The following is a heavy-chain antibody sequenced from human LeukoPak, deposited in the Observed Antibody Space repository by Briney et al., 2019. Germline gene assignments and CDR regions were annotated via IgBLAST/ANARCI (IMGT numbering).Heavy chain of an antibody. CDR3: ARVLMITFGGVIAPDYYGMDV. CDR2: ISSSSSYI. V-gene: IGHV3-21*01. J-gene: IGHJ6*04. D-gene: IGHD3-16*02. Sequence: GGSLRLSCAASGFTFSSYSMNWVRQAPGKGLEWVSSISSSSSYIYYADSVKGRFTISRDNAENSLYLQMNSLRAEDTAVYYCARVLMITFGGVIAPDYYGMDVWGKGTTVTVSS. CDR1: GFTFSSYS.